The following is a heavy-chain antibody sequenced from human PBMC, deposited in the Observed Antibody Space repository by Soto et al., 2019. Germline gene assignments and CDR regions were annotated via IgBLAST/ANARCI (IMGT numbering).Heavy chain of an antibody. J-gene: IGHJ5*02. V-gene: IGHV4-38-2*01. CDR1: GYSISSGYY. CDR2: IYHSGST. CDR3: ASEPPTAAPPSTWFDP. Sequence: PSETLSLTCAVSGYSISSGYYWGWIRQPPGKGLEWIGSIYHSGSTYYNPSLKSRVTISVDTSKNQFSLKLSSVTAADTAVYYCASEPPTAAPPSTWFDPWGQGTLVTVSS.